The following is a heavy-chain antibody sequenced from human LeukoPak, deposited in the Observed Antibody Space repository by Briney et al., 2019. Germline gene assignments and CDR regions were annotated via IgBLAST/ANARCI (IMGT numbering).Heavy chain of an antibody. D-gene: IGHD5-18*01. V-gene: IGHV3-30-3*01. CDR2: MSYDGFSK. Sequence: GGSLRLSCEASRIAFSNSIMHWVRQAPGKGLEWVSAMSYDGFSKYYADSTKGRFTISRDEFKATVFLQMKSLRPGDTAVYYCAREGHTSGYCGDFDVWGQGTTVVVSS. CDR1: RIAFSNSI. J-gene: IGHJ3*01. CDR3: AREGHTSGYCGDFDV.